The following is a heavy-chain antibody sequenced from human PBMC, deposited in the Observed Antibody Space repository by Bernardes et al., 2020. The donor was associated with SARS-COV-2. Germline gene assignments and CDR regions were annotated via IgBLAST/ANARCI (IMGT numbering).Heavy chain of an antibody. CDR2: ISGSGGST. D-gene: IGHD3-22*01. V-gene: IGHV3-23*01. CDR3: AKDPFPYFDSNFFDY. J-gene: IGHJ4*02. CDR1: GFTFSSYA. Sequence: GSLRLSCAASGFTFSSYAMSWVRQAPGKGLEWVSAISGSGGSTYYADSVKGRFTISRDNSKNTLYLQMNSLRAEDTAAYYCAKDPFPYFDSNFFDYWGQGTLVTVSS.